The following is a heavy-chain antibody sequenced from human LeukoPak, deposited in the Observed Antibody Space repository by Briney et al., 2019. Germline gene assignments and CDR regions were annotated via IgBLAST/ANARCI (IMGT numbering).Heavy chain of an antibody. Sequence: GGSLRLSRAASGFTFSNYGMHWVRQAPGKGLEWVAVIWYDGSNKYYADSVKGRFTISRDNSKNTLYLQMNSLRAEDTAVYYCAKDPGYGLYYFDYWGQGTLVTVSS. CDR3: AKDPGYGLYYFDY. J-gene: IGHJ4*02. CDR2: IWYDGSNK. V-gene: IGHV3-33*06. D-gene: IGHD5-18*01. CDR1: GFTFSNYG.